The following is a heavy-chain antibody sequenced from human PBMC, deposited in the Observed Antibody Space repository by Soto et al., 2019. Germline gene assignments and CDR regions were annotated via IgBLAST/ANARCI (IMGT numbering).Heavy chain of an antibody. CDR3: ARGLSDGFITYFAFYVMDV. V-gene: IGHV1-69*06. CDR2: VIPVLGTP. Sequence: QVQLVQSGAEMKRPGSSVKVSCKASGGTFNRHGISWVRQAPGQGLEWMGGVIPVLGTPKYAQEMQGRVTVSVDKSTSTAYMELSRLRTEDTAVYYCARGLSDGFITYFAFYVMDVWGQGTAVTVSS. D-gene: IGHD3-22*01. J-gene: IGHJ6*01. CDR1: GGTFNRHG.